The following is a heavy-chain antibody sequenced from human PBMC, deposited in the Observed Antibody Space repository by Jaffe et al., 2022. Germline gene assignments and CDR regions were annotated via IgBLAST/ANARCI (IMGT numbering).Heavy chain of an antibody. CDR3: ARQDYDILTGSDY. CDR1: GYSISSGYY. Sequence: QVQLQESGPGLVKPSETLSLTCAVSGYSISSGYYWGWIRQPPGKGLEWIGSIYHSGSTYYNPSLKSRVTISVDTSKNQFSLKLSSVTAADTAVYYCARQDYDILTGSDYWGQGTLVTVSS. V-gene: IGHV4-38-2*01. J-gene: IGHJ4*02. D-gene: IGHD3-9*01. CDR2: IYHSGST.